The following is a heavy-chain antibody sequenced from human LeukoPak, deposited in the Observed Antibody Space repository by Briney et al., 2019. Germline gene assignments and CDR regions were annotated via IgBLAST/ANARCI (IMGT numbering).Heavy chain of an antibody. Sequence: PSETLSLTCTVSGGSISSYYWSWIRQPAGKGLEWIGRIYTSGSTNYNPSLKSRVTMSVDTSKNQFSLKLSSVTAADTAVYYCARRFAFGGVIAFDAFDIWGQGTMVTVSS. CDR3: ARRFAFGGVIAFDAFDI. J-gene: IGHJ3*02. CDR1: GGSISSYY. CDR2: IYTSGST. D-gene: IGHD3-16*02. V-gene: IGHV4-4*07.